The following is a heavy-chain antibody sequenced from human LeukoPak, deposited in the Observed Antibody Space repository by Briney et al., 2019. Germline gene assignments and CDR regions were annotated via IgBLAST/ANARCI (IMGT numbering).Heavy chain of an antibody. D-gene: IGHD3-3*01. CDR1: GGSISSSRYY. CDR3: ARLVNDFSSGLYTGGYYYMDV. V-gene: IGHV4-39*01. Sequence: PSETLSLTCTVSGGSISSSRYYWGWIRQTPGKGLEWIGSISYSGSTQYSPSLKSRLTIFVDTSKSQFSLELTSVTAADTAVFYCARLVNDFSSGLYTGGYYYMDVWGKGTTVTVSS. J-gene: IGHJ6*03. CDR2: ISYSGST.